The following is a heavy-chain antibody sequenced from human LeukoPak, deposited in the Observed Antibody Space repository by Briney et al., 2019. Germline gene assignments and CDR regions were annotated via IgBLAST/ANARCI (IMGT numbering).Heavy chain of an antibody. CDR1: GGSISSGSYY. J-gene: IGHJ6*02. Sequence: NPSQTLSLTCTVSGGSISSGSYYWSWIRQPAGKGLEWIGRIYTSGSTNYNPSLKNRVTISVDTSKNQFSLKLSSVTAADTAVYYCARSRTTGGRGRVYYYYGMDVWGQGTTVTVSS. D-gene: IGHD4-17*01. V-gene: IGHV4-61*02. CDR2: IYTSGST. CDR3: ARSRTTGGRGRVYYYYGMDV.